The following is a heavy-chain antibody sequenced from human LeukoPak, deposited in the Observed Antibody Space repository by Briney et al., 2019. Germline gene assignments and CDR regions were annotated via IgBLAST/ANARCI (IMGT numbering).Heavy chain of an antibody. J-gene: IGHJ3*02. CDR3: AKSVITMIAGGVAFDI. Sequence: PGGSLRLSCAASGFTFSSYGMHWVRQAPGKGLEWVAVVSYDGGNKYYADSVKGRFTISRDNSKNTPYPQMNSLRAEDTAVYYCAKSVITMIAGGVAFDIWGQGTMVTASS. D-gene: IGHD3-22*01. CDR2: VSYDGGNK. V-gene: IGHV3-30*18. CDR1: GFTFSSYG.